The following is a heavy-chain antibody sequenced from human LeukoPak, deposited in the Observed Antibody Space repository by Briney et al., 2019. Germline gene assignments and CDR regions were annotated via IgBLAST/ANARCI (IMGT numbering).Heavy chain of an antibody. CDR3: AKIGGYTSGWRFDR. V-gene: IGHV3-11*04. J-gene: IGHJ4*02. CDR2: ISSGSSTI. CDR1: GFTFSDYY. D-gene: IGHD6-19*01. Sequence: GGSLRLSCAASGFTFSDYYMSWIRQAPGKGLEWLSYISSGSSTIYYADSVKGRFTISRDNAKNSLYLQMDSLRAEDTAVYYCAKIGGYTSGWRFDRWGQGTLVTVSS.